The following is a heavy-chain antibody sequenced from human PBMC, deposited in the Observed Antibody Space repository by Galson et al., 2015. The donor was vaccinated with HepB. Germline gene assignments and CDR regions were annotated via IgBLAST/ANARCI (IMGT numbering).Heavy chain of an antibody. CDR3: AKARVITTFDY. J-gene: IGHJ4*02. Sequence: SLRLSCAASGFTFSSYGMHWVRQAPGKGLEWVAVISYDGSNKYYADSVKGRFTISRDNSKNTLYLQMNSLRAEDTAVYYRAKARVITTFDYWGQGTLVTVSS. V-gene: IGHV3-30*18. D-gene: IGHD3-22*01. CDR2: ISYDGSNK. CDR1: GFTFSSYG.